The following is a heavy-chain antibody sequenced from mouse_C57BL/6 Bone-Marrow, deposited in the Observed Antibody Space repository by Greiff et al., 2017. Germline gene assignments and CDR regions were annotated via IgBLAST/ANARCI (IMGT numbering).Heavy chain of an antibody. D-gene: IGHD2-5*01. CDR2: IWRGGST. J-gene: IGHJ4*01. CDR3: AKDYSNYVAMDY. Sequence: QVQLQQSGPGLVQPSQSLSITCTVSGFSLTSYGVHWVRQSPGTGLEWLGVIWRGGSTDYNEAFMSRLSITKDNSKSQVFFKMNSLQADDTAIYYCAKDYSNYVAMDYWGQGTSVTVSS. CDR1: GFSLTSYG. V-gene: IGHV2-5*01.